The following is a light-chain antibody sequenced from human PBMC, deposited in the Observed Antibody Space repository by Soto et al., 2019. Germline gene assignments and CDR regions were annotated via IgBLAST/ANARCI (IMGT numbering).Light chain of an antibody. CDR1: ASNIGSNF. V-gene: IGLV1-44*01. CDR3: ATWDDNVKGPV. J-gene: IGLJ2*01. CDR2: TNS. Sequence: QSVLTQPPSASGPPGQRVTISCSGRASNIGSNFVSWYQVVPGTAPKLLIYTNSHRPSGVPDRFSGSRSGTSASLDISGLQSDDEADYFCATWDDNVKGPVFGGGTXVTVL.